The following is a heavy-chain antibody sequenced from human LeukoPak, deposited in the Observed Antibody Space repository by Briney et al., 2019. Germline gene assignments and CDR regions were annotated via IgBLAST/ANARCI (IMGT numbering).Heavy chain of an antibody. D-gene: IGHD5-12*01. CDR1: GYTFTSYA. J-gene: IGHJ4*02. V-gene: IGHV7-4-1*02. CDR3: ARRYSGYDYSSGY. Sequence: GASVTVSCKACGYTFTSYAMNWVRPAPGQGLEWMGWINNNTGNPTYAQGFTGRFVFSLDTSVSTAYLQISSLKAEDTAVYYCARRYSGYDYSSGYWGQGTLVTVSS. CDR2: INNNTGNP.